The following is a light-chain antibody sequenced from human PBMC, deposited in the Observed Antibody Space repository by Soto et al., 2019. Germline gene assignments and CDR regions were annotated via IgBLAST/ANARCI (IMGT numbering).Light chain of an antibody. V-gene: IGKV1-16*02. CDR1: QGIGNY. CDR3: QQYNTYPIT. Sequence: DLQMTQSPSSLSASVGDRVTITCRASQGIGNYLAWFQQKPGKAPKSLIYDASSLRSGVPSKFSGSGFGTDFTLTISSLQPEDFATYYCQQYNTYPITFGQGTRLEIK. CDR2: DAS. J-gene: IGKJ5*01.